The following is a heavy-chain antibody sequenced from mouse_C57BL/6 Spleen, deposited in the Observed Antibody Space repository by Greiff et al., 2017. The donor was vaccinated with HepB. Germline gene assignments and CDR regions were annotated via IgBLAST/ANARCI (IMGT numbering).Heavy chain of an antibody. D-gene: IGHD2-1*01. CDR1: GYTFTSYT. CDR2: INPSSGYT. Sequence: QVQLQQSGAELARPGASVKMSCKASGYTFTSYTMHWVKQRPGQGLEWIGYINPSSGYTKYNQKFKDKATLTADKSSSTAYMQLSSLTSEDSAVYYCARSLYYINYFDYWGQGTTLTVSS. J-gene: IGHJ2*01. CDR3: ARSLYYINYFDY. V-gene: IGHV1-4*01.